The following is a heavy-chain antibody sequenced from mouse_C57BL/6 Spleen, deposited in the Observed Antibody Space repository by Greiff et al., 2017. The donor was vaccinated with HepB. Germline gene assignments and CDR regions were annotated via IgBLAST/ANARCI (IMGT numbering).Heavy chain of an antibody. CDR3: ARSGGSSFRDWYFDV. Sequence: EVKLMESGAELVKPGASVKLSCTASGFNIKDYYMHWVKQRTEQGLEWIGRIDPEDGETKYAPKFQGKATITADTSSNTAYLQLSSLTSEDTAVYYCARSGGSSFRDWYFDVWGTGTTVTVSS. J-gene: IGHJ1*03. D-gene: IGHD1-1*01. CDR1: GFNIKDYY. V-gene: IGHV14-2*01. CDR2: IDPEDGET.